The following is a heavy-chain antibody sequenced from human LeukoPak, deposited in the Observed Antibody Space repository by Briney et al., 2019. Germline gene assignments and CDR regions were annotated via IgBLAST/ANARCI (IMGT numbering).Heavy chain of an antibody. CDR1: GGSISSYY. V-gene: IGHV4-59*08. Sequence: PSETLSLTCTVSGGSISSYYWSWIRQPPGKGLEWMGYIYYSGSTNYNPSLKSRVTISVDTSKNQFSLKLSSVTAADTAVYYCARRGYSSSWYWFDPWGQGTLVTVSS. D-gene: IGHD6-13*01. J-gene: IGHJ5*02. CDR2: IYYSGST. CDR3: ARRGYSSSWYWFDP.